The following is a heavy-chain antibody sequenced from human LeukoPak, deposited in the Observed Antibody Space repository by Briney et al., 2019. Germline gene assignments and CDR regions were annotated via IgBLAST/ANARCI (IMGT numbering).Heavy chain of an antibody. Sequence: SVNLSCTVSGYALTDLSNHWRRHAHGPGQGLKGGFDPEDGETIYAQKLQGRVIMTEDTSTDTAYMELSSVRSEDTAVYYCATRKWELQGGFDYWGQGTLVTVSS. V-gene: IGHV1-24*01. CDR2: FDPEDGET. J-gene: IGHJ4*02. CDR1: GYALTDLS. CDR3: ATRKWELQGGFDY. D-gene: IGHD1-26*01.